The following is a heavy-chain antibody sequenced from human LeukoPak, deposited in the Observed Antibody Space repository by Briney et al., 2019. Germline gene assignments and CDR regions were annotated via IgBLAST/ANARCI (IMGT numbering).Heavy chain of an antibody. CDR1: GFTFDDYG. CDR2: INWNGGST. CDR3: ARSQLRFLEWSLGYFDY. Sequence: SGGSLRLSCAASGFTFDDYGMSWVRQAPGKGLEWVSGINWNGGSTGYADSVKGRFTISRDNAKNSLYLQMNSLRAEDTAVYYCARSQLRFLEWSLGYFDYWGQGTLVTVSS. J-gene: IGHJ4*02. D-gene: IGHD3-3*01. V-gene: IGHV3-20*04.